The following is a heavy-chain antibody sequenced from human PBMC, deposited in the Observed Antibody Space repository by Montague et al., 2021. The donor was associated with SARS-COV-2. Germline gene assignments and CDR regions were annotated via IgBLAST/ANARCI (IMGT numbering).Heavy chain of an antibody. CDR2: ISGDGGAT. D-gene: IGHD3-3*01. CDR1: GFTVADYA. J-gene: IGHJ4*02. V-gene: IGHV3-43*02. CDR3: AKDWRPNYDFWSGYMVDF. Sequence: SLRLSCAGSGFTVADYAMHWVRQAPGKGLEWVSLISGDGGATYYAESVKGRFSISRDNSKNSLYLQMNSLRTEDTALYYCAKDWRPNYDFWSGYMVDFWGQGTLVTVSS.